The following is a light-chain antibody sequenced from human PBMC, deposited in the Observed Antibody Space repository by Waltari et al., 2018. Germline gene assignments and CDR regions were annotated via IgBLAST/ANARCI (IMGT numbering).Light chain of an antibody. CDR3: QQYYSTPPT. V-gene: IGKV4-1*01. Sequence: DIVMTQSPDSLAVSLGERATINCKSSQSVLYSSNNKNYLAWFQQKPGQSPKLLLYWASTRESGVPDRFSGSGSGTDFTLTISTLQAEDVAVYYCQQYYSTPPTFGQGTKVEIK. CDR1: QSVLYSSNNKNY. J-gene: IGKJ1*01. CDR2: WAS.